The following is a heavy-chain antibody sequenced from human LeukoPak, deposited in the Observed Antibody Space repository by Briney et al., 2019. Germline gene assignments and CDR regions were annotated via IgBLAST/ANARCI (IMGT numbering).Heavy chain of an antibody. D-gene: IGHD7-27*01. CDR3: ARRRLSGGYYYYGMDV. V-gene: IGHV1-8*01. Sequence: ASVKVSFKASGYTLTSYDINWVRQATGQGLEWMGWMNPNSGNTGYAQKFQGRVTMTRNTSISTAYMELSSLRSEDTAVYYCARRRLSGGYYYYGMDVWGQGTTVTVSS. CDR1: GYTLTSYD. J-gene: IGHJ6*02. CDR2: MNPNSGNT.